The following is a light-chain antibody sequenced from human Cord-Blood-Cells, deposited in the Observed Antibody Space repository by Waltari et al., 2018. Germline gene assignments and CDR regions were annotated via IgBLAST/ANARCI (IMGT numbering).Light chain of an antibody. J-gene: IGKJ4*01. CDR1: QSISSY. CDR3: QQRSNWPPVT. Sequence: DIVLTQSPATLSWSPGERATLSCSASQSISSYLAWYQQKPGQAPKLLNYDASNEATGIPARLSGSRSGTDFTLTIISLRPEDFAVYYCQQRSNWPPVTFGGGTKVEIK. CDR2: DAS. V-gene: IGKV3-11*01.